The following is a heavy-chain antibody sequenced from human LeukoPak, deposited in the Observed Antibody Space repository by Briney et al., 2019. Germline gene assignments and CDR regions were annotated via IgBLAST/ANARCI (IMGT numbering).Heavy chain of an antibody. V-gene: IGHV3-21*01. CDR3: ARVKQQLVRLLGRDTTYYYYYYMDV. CDR2: IDSSGGYM. Sequence: GGSLRLSCEASGFTFNTYSMNWARQAPGKGLEWVSSIDSSGGYMFYADSVKGRFTISRDNAKNSLFLQMNSLRAEDTAVYFCARVKQQLVRLLGRDTTYYYYYYMDVWGKGTTVTVSS. CDR1: GFTFNTYS. J-gene: IGHJ6*03. D-gene: IGHD6-13*01.